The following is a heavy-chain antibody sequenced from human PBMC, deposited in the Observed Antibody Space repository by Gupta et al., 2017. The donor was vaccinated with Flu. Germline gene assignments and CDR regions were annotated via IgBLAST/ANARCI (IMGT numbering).Heavy chain of an antibody. J-gene: IGHJ4*02. Sequence: IYGSYEMSWVRQAPGRGLEWVAFISSSAVTYYTDPVRGRFTISRDNANNLLYLQMSSLRGEDTAVYYCARGHWDNWGQGTLVTVSS. CDR1: IYGSYE. CDR2: ISSSAVT. CDR3: ARGHWDN. V-gene: IGHV3-48*03.